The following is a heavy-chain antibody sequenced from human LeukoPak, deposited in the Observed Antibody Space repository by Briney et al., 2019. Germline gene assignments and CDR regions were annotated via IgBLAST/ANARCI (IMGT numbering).Heavy chain of an antibody. CDR1: GGSISSYY. CDR2: IYHSGSA. V-gene: IGHV4-59*12. CDR3: ARDSAPFYGSSWYLGAFDI. Sequence: SETLSLTCTVSGGSISSYYWSWIRQPPGKGLEWIGEIYHSGSANYNPSLKSRVTISVDKSKNQFSLKLSSVTAADTAVYYCARDSAPFYGSSWYLGAFDIWGQGTMVTVSS. D-gene: IGHD6-13*01. J-gene: IGHJ3*02.